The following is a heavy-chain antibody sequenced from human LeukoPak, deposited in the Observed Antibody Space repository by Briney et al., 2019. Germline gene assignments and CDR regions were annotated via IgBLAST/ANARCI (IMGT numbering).Heavy chain of an antibody. D-gene: IGHD3-10*01. J-gene: IGHJ4*02. CDR2: LSSSGNTI. V-gene: IGHV3-11*01. Sequence: GGSLRLSCAASGFTFSDYYINWIRQAPGMGLEWVAYLSSSGNTIYYADSVKGRFTISRDNAKKSVYLQMNSLRPEDTAVYYCARKIYGSENYIDYWGQGILVTVSS. CDR1: GFTFSDYY. CDR3: ARKIYGSENYIDY.